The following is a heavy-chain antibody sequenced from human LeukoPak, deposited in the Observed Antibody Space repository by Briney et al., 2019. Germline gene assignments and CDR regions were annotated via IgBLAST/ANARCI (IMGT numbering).Heavy chain of an antibody. CDR3: ARKGSIVGPFDY. CDR1: TYTFTRYG. D-gene: IGHD1-26*01. J-gene: IGHJ4*02. Sequence: GASVKVSCKASTYTFTRYGISWVRQAPGQGLEWMGWISGYNGNTNYAQKFQGRVTITADKSTSTAYMELSSLRSEDTAVYYCARKGSIVGPFDYWGQGTLVTVSS. CDR2: ISGYNGNT. V-gene: IGHV1-18*01.